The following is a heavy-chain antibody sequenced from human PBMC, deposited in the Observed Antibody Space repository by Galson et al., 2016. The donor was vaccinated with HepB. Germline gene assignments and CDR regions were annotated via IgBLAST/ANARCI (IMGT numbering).Heavy chain of an antibody. Sequence: SLILSCAASGFSYRIYAMNSVRQVPGKGLHSVPGISGSGDTTYYADSVKGRFIISRDNSKNTVYLQMNSLRADDTAVYYCAKDLQLWFTIDNWGQGTLVTVSS. CDR2: ISGSGDTT. CDR3: AKDLQLWFTIDN. D-gene: IGHD5-18*01. J-gene: IGHJ4*02. CDR1: GFSYRIYA. V-gene: IGHV3-23*01.